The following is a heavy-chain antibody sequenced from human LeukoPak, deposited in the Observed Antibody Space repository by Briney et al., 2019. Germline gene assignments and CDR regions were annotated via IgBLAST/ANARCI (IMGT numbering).Heavy chain of an antibody. CDR1: GFSFRNYA. CDR2: INTDGRIT. J-gene: IGHJ4*02. CDR3: ARTRGYSYADY. Sequence: GGSLGLSCVASGFSFRNYAIHWVRQAPGKGLEYVSVINTDGRITYYADSVKGRFTISRDNSKNTLYLQMNSLRAEDTAVYYCARTRGYSYADYWGQGTLVTVSS. V-gene: IGHV3-64*02. D-gene: IGHD5-18*01.